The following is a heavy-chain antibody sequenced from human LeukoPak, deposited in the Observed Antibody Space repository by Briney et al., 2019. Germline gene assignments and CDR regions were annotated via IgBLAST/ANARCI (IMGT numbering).Heavy chain of an antibody. J-gene: IGHJ4*02. CDR1: GFTFSSYS. Sequence: GGSLRLSCAASGFTFSSYSMNWVRQAPGKGLEWVSSISSSSSYIYYADSVKGRFTISRDNSKNTLYLQMNSLRAEDTAVYYCARAAGYYSSSWYLAYWGQGTLVTVSS. CDR2: ISSSSSYI. CDR3: ARAAGYYSSSWYLAY. V-gene: IGHV3-21*04. D-gene: IGHD6-13*01.